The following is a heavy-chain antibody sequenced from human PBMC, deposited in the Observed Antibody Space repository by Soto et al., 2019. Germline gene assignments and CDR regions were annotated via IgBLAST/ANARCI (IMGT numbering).Heavy chain of an antibody. V-gene: IGHV3-15*01. CDR2: IKSKTDGGTT. D-gene: IGHD3-3*01. J-gene: IGHJ4*02. CDR3: TTDALRFLEWLSY. CDR1: GLTFSKAW. Sequence: VPLVESGGGLVKPGGSLRLSCAASGLTFSKAWMSWVRQAPGKGLEWVGRIKSKTDGGTTDYAAPVKGRFTITRDDSKNTLYLQMNSLKTEDTAVYYCTTDALRFLEWLSYWGQGTLVTVSS.